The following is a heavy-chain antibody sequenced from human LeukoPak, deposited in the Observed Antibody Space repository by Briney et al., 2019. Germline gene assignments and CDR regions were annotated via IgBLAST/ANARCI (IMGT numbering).Heavy chain of an antibody. D-gene: IGHD3-22*01. Sequence: ASVKVSCKTSGYTFTNYAIHWVRQAPGQSLEWMGWINTVYGNTKHSQNFQGRVTITRDTSASTAYMELSSLRSEDTAVYYCARMGSGSSGYYYWGQGTLLIVSS. V-gene: IGHV1-3*04. CDR2: INTVYGNT. CDR1: GYTFTNYA. J-gene: IGHJ4*02. CDR3: ARMGSGSSGYYY.